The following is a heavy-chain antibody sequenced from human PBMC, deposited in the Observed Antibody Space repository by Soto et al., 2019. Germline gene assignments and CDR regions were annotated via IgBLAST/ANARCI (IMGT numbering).Heavy chain of an antibody. Sequence: QVQLVQSGAEVKKPGASVKVSCKASGYTFTSSAIHWVRQAPGQRLEWMGWMNAGNGNTKYSQKFLGRVTITRDTSASTAYMELSSLTSEDTAVYYCARDTTVVFESWGQGTLVTVSS. CDR2: MNAGNGNT. CDR1: GYTFTSSA. CDR3: ARDTTVVFES. V-gene: IGHV1-3*01. D-gene: IGHD4-17*01. J-gene: IGHJ4*02.